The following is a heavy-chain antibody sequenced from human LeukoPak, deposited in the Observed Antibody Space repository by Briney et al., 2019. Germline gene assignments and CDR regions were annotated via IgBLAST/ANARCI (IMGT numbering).Heavy chain of an antibody. V-gene: IGHV1-18*01. CDR3: ARDLYYYDSSGYLPFQH. D-gene: IGHD3-22*01. CDR1: GYTFTSYG. Sequence: ASVKVSCKASGYTFTSYGISWVRQAPGQGLEWMGWISAYNGNKNYAQKLQGRVTMTTDTSTSTAYMELRSLRSDDTAVYYCARDLYYYDSSGYLPFQHWGQGTLVTVSS. J-gene: IGHJ1*01. CDR2: ISAYNGNK.